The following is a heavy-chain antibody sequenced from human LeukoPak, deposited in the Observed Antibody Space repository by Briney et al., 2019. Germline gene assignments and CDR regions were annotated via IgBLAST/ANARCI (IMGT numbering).Heavy chain of an antibody. Sequence: GGSLRLSCAASGFTFSSYGMHWVRQAPGKGLEWVAVIWYDGSNKYYADSVKGRFTISRDNSKNTLYLQMNSLRAEDTAVYYCARSEQTGIFGVVIWYYGMDVWGQGTTVTVSS. CDR2: IWYDGSNK. V-gene: IGHV3-33*01. J-gene: IGHJ6*02. CDR1: GFTFSSYG. D-gene: IGHD3-3*01. CDR3: ARSEQTGIFGVVIWYYGMDV.